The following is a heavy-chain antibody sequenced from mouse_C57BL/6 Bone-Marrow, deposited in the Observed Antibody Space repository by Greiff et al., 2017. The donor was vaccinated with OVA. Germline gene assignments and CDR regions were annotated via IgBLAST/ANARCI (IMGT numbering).Heavy chain of an antibody. CDR2: IHPNSGST. J-gene: IGHJ2*01. CDR1: GYTFTSYW. CDR3: ARSPEVGTRFDY. V-gene: IGHV1-64*01. Sequence: QVQLQQPGAELVKPGASVKLSCKASGYTFTSYWMHWVKQRPGQGLEWIGMIHPNSGSTNYNEKFKSKATLTVDKSSSTAYMQLSSLTSEDSAVDFRARSPEVGTRFDYWGQGTTLTVSA. D-gene: IGHD1-1*01.